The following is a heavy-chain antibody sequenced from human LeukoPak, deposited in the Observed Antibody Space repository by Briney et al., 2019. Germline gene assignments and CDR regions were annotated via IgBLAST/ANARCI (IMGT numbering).Heavy chain of an antibody. V-gene: IGHV4-34*01. J-gene: IGHJ4*02. Sequence: SETLSLTCAVYGGSFSGYYWSWIRRPPGKGLEWIGEINHSGSTNYNPSLKSRVTISVDTSKNQFSLKLSSVTAADTAVYYCARLHGYRYGCDYWGQGTLVTVSS. D-gene: IGHD5-18*01. CDR1: GGSFSGYY. CDR2: INHSGST. CDR3: ARLHGYRYGCDY.